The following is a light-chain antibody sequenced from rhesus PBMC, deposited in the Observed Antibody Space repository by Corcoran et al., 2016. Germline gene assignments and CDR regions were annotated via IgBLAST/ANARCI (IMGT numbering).Light chain of an antibody. Sequence: QAALTQPRSVSGSPGQSVTISCTGTISDIGGYNYVSWYQQHPGTAPKLMIYEVSKWPSGVSDRFSGSKSGNTASLTISGLQAEDEADYYCCSYAGSYTDYIFGAGTRRTVL. J-gene: IGLJ1*01. CDR1: ISDIGGYNY. V-gene: IGLV2-32*01. CDR2: EVS. CDR3: CSYAGSYTDYI.